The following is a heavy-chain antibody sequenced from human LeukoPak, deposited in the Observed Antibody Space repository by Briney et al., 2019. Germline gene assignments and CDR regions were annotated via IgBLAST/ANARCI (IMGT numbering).Heavy chain of an antibody. CDR2: IYYSGST. Sequence: SETLSLTCTVSGGSISSYYWSWIRQPPGKGLEWIGYIYYSGSTNYNPSLKSRVTISVDTSKNQSSLKLSSVTAADTAVYYCARGFAVPNWFDPWGQGTLVTVSS. J-gene: IGHJ5*02. D-gene: IGHD3-3*01. V-gene: IGHV4-59*01. CDR3: ARGFAVPNWFDP. CDR1: GGSISSYY.